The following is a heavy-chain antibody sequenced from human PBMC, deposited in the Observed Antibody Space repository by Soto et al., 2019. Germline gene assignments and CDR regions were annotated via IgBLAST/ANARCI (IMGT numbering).Heavy chain of an antibody. CDR2: IRSKAYGGTT. CDR3: TRAEWEPPPLPFDY. V-gene: IGHV3-49*03. J-gene: IGHJ4*02. CDR1: GFTFGDYA. Sequence: GGSLRLSCTASGFTFGDYAMSWFRQAPGKGLEWVGFIRSKAYGGTTEYAASVKGRFTISRDDSKSIAYLQMNSLKTEETAVYYCTRAEWEPPPLPFDYWGQGTLVTVSS. D-gene: IGHD1-26*01.